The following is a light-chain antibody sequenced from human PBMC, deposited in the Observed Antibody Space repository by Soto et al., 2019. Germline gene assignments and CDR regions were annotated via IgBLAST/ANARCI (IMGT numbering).Light chain of an antibody. CDR3: QQYGNSLT. CDR1: QSVSSSY. V-gene: IGKV3-20*01. CDR2: GAS. J-gene: IGKJ4*01. Sequence: EIVLTQSPRTLSLSPGERATLSCRASQSVSSSYLAWYQQKPGQAPRLFIYGASSRATGIPDRFSGSGSGTDFTLTISRLEPEDFAVYYCQQYGNSLTFGGGTKVEIK.